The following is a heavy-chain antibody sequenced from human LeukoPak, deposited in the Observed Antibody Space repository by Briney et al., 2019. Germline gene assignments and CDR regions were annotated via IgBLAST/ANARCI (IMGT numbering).Heavy chain of an antibody. J-gene: IGHJ4*02. V-gene: IGHV4-4*07. D-gene: IGHD3-10*01. CDR3: ARHRFGEFN. Sequence: SETLSLTCTVSGGSISTYYWSWIRQPAGKGLEWIGRFYISGSTNYNPSLKSRVTMSIDTSENQVFLRLSSVTAADTAVYYCARHRFGEFNWGQGTLVTVSS. CDR2: FYISGST. CDR1: GGSISTYY.